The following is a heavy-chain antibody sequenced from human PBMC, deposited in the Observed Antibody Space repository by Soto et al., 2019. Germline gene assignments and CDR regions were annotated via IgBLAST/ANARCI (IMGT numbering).Heavy chain of an antibody. CDR1: GFTFSDYY. Sequence: PGGSLRLSCAASGFTFSDYYMSWIRQAPGKGLEWVSYISSSGSTIYYADSVKGRFTISRDNAKNSLYLQMNSLRAEDTAVYYCARCGRGGTRAYYYYYMDVWGKGTTVTVSS. V-gene: IGHV3-11*01. D-gene: IGHD2-15*01. CDR3: ARCGRGGTRAYYYYYMDV. J-gene: IGHJ6*03. CDR2: ISSSGSTI.